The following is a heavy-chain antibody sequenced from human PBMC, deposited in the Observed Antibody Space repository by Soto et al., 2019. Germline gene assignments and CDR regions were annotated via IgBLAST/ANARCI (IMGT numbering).Heavy chain of an antibody. CDR2: IGTSDSSI. Sequence: EGQLVESGGGLVKPGGSLRLSCAASGFTFSSHNIYWFRQPPGTGLEWVSSIGTSDSSIYYADSVRGRFTTSKANAKNSVYLQMDSLRAEDPAIYHCARELSTMIRAYIWVQGTLVTVSS. V-gene: IGHV3-21*02. J-gene: IGHJ4*02. CDR1: GFTFSSHN. CDR3: ARELSTMIRAYI. D-gene: IGHD3-10*01.